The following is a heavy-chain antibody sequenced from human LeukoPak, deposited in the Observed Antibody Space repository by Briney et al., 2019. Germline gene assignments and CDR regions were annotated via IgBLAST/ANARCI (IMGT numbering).Heavy chain of an antibody. CDR2: IYYSGST. V-gene: IGHV4-59*01. CDR1: GGSISSYY. CDR3: ARVLGRLGTNWYFDL. D-gene: IGHD7-27*01. Sequence: SETLSLTCTVSGGSISSYYWSWIRQPPGKGLEWIGYIYYSGSTNYNPSLKSRVTISVDTSKNQFSLKLSSVTAADTAVYYCARVLGRLGTNWYFDLWGRGTLVTVSS. J-gene: IGHJ2*01.